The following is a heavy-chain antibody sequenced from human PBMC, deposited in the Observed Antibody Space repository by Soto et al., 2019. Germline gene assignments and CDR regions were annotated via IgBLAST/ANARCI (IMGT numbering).Heavy chain of an antibody. J-gene: IGHJ6*03. D-gene: IGHD5-12*01. Sequence: PSETLSLTCTVSGGSISSYYWSWIRQPPGKGLEWIGYIYYSGSTNYNPSLKSRVTISVDTPKNQFSLKLSSVTAADTAVYYCARLSKGYSGYAAPENYYYYYYMDVWGKGTTVTVSS. V-gene: IGHV4-59*08. CDR1: GGSISSYY. CDR3: ARLSKGYSGYAAPENYYYYYYMDV. CDR2: IYYSGST.